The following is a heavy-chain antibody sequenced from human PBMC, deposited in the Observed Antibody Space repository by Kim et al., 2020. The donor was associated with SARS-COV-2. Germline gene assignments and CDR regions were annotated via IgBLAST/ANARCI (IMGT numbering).Heavy chain of an antibody. Sequence: SVKVSCKASGGTFSSYAISWVRQAPGQGLEWMGGIIPIFGTANYAQKFQGRVTITADESTSTAYMELSSLRSEDTAVYYCARDWRATGGRYQLNTELLAYNWFDPWGQGTLVTVSS. CDR2: IIPIFGTA. D-gene: IGHD2-2*01. CDR1: GGTFSSYA. J-gene: IGHJ5*02. CDR3: ARDWRATGGRYQLNTELLAYNWFDP. V-gene: IGHV1-69*13.